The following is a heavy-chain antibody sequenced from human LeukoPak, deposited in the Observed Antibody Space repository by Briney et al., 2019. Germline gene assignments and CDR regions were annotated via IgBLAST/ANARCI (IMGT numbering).Heavy chain of an antibody. V-gene: IGHV4-38-2*01. D-gene: IGHD3-10*01. CDR3: ARRPSWEVRGVTPQYNWFDP. CDR1: GYSISSGYY. J-gene: IGHJ5*02. Sequence: PSETLSLTCAVSGYSISSGYYWGWIRQPPGKGLEWIGEINHSGSTNYNPSLKSRVTISVDTSKNQFSLKLSSVTAADTAVYYCARRPSWEVRGVTPQYNWFDPWGQGTLVTVSS. CDR2: INHSGST.